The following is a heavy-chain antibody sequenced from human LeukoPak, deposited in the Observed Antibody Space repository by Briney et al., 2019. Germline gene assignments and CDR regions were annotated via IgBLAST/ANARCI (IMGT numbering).Heavy chain of an antibody. V-gene: IGHV3-33*01. CDR2: IWYDGSNK. Sequence: GGSLRLSCAASGFTFSSYGMHWVRQAPGKGLEWVAFIWYDGSNKFYVDSVKGRFTISRDNSKNTLYLQMGSLRAEDTAVYYCARDRGDYYYLDYWGQGTLVSVS. J-gene: IGHJ4*02. CDR3: ARDRGDYYYLDY. CDR1: GFTFSSYG. D-gene: IGHD2-21*02.